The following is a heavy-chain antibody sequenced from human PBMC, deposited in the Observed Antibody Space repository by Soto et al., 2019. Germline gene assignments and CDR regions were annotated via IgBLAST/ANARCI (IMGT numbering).Heavy chain of an antibody. Sequence: GASAKVSAESSGYTFTSYCISWVRQAPGQGLECMGWISAYNGNTNYAQKLQGRVTMTTDTSTSTAYMELRSLRSDDTAVYYCARDAKYADYDYWGQGTLVTVS. D-gene: IGHD3-10*01. CDR1: GYTFTSYC. V-gene: IGHV1-18*04. CDR3: ARDAKYADYDY. CDR2: ISAYNGNT. J-gene: IGHJ4*02.